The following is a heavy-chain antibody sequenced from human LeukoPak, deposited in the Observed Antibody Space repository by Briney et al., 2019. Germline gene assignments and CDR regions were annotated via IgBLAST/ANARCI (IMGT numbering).Heavy chain of an antibody. V-gene: IGHV3-23*01. CDR2: ISVDGGDI. J-gene: IGHJ5*02. CDR3: ANAGYCNGGACYWFGP. Sequence: GGSLRLSCAASRFAFHNYAMTWIRQAPERGLEWVSSISVDGGDIKYTDSAKGRFTISRDNSKGTLYLQMISLRAGDTAVYYCANAGYCNGGACYWFGPWGQGTLVTVSS. D-gene: IGHD2-15*01. CDR1: RFAFHNYA.